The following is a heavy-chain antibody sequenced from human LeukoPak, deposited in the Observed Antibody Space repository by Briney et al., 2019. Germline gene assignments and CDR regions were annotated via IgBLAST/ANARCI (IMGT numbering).Heavy chain of an antibody. CDR3: AKSMSTXYRGFFDY. Sequence: GGSLRLSCAASGFTFSTYAMSWVRQAPGMGLEWVSSISNNGGDTYYADSVKGRLTISRDNSKNTLYLQINSLRAEDTAMYYCAKSMSTXYRGFFDYWGQGTLVSVSS. CDR2: ISNNGGDT. J-gene: IGHJ4*02. CDR1: GFTFSTYA. V-gene: IGHV3-23*01. D-gene: IGHD4-4*01.